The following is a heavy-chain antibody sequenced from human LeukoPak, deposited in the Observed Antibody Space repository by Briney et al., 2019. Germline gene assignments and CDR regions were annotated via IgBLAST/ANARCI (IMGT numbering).Heavy chain of an antibody. Sequence: PSETLSLTCTFSGGSISSYYWSWIRQPAGKGLEWIGRIYASGSTNYNPSLESRVTMSVDTSKNQFSLKLSSVTAADTAVYYCARNYAVRYFDLWGRGTLVTVSS. V-gene: IGHV4-4*07. CDR1: GGSISSYY. CDR2: IYASGST. CDR3: ARNYAVRYFDL. J-gene: IGHJ2*01. D-gene: IGHD1-7*01.